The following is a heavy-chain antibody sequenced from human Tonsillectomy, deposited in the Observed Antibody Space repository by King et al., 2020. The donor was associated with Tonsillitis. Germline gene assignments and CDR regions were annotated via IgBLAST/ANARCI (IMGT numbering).Heavy chain of an antibody. D-gene: IGHD2-2*01. V-gene: IGHV3-21*01. J-gene: IGHJ4*02. CDR2: ISSSSSYI. CDR3: ARSEGPRYCSSTSCYGGYYFDY. Sequence: QLVQSGGGLVKPGGSLRLPCAASGFTFSSYSMNWVRQAPGKGLEWFPSISSSSSYIYYADSVKGRFTISRDNAKNSLYLQMNSLRAEDTAVYYCARSEGPRYCSSTSCYGGYYFDYWGQGTLVTVSS. CDR1: GFTFSSYS.